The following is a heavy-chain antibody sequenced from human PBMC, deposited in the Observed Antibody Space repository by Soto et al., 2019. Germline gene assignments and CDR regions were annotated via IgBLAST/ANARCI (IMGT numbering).Heavy chain of an antibody. CDR1: GGTFSSFA. Sequence: ASVKVSCKASGGTFSSFAISWVRQPPGQGLEWMGGIIPIFGTANYAQRFQGRVTIIADQSTSTAYMELSSLRSEDTAVYYCARCPYYDFWRGNYKTYGMDVWGQGTTVTVSS. V-gene: IGHV1-69*13. J-gene: IGHJ6*02. CDR3: ARCPYYDFWRGNYKTYGMDV. D-gene: IGHD3-3*01. CDR2: IIPIFGTA.